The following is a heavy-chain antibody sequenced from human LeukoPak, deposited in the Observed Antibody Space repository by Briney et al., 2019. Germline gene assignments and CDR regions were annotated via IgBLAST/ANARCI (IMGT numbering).Heavy chain of an antibody. CDR1: GFTFSNYY. D-gene: IGHD5-18*01. Sequence: ASVKVSCKASGFTFSNYYLHWVRQAPGQGLEWLGWVNLNSGATNYAQKRQGRVTMTRDTSISTAYMEVSSLRSEDTAVYYCARVRYSYGSFDYWFDPWGQGTLVTVSS. CDR3: ARVRYSYGSFDYWFDP. V-gene: IGHV1-2*02. CDR2: VNLNSGAT. J-gene: IGHJ5*02.